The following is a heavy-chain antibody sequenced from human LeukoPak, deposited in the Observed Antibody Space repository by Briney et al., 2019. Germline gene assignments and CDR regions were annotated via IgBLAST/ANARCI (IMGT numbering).Heavy chain of an antibody. D-gene: IGHD6-19*01. CDR1: GFTFSSYD. CDR3: AREIPDYYTSAWHYEY. J-gene: IGHJ4*02. V-gene: IGHV3-13*01. CDR2: IGVGGDT. Sequence: GGSLRLSCAASGFTFSSYDFHWVRQATGKGLEWVSGIGVGGDTYYADSVKGRFTISRENAKNSLYLQMNSLRAGDTAVYYCAREIPDYYTSAWHYEYWGQGTLVTVSS.